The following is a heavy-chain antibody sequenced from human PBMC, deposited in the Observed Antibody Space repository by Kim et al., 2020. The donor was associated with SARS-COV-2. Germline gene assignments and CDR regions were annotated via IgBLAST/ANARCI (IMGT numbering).Heavy chain of an antibody. CDR2: ISYDGSNK. V-gene: IGHV3-30-3*01. J-gene: IGHJ2*01. CDR1: GFTFSSYA. Sequence: GGSLRLSCAASGFTFSSYAMHWVRQAPGKGLEWVAVISYDGSNKYYADSVKGRFTISRDNSKNTLYLQMNSLRAEDTAVYYCARGFIGRDGMIHGYFDLWGRGTLVTVSS. CDR3: ARGFIGRDGMIHGYFDL. D-gene: IGHD1-26*01.